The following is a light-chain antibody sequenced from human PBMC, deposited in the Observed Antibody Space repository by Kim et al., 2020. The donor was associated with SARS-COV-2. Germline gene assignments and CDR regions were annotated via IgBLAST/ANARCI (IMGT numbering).Light chain of an antibody. Sequence: QSALTQPASVSGSPGQSITISCTGTSSDVGVYNLVSWYQQHPGQAPKLMIFEVNKRPSGVSNRFSGSKSGNTASLTISGLQAEDEADYCCSTYAGKSGCLFGGGTQLTVL. J-gene: IGLJ3*02. CDR1: SSDVGVYNL. CDR3: STYAGKSGCL. CDR2: EVN. V-gene: IGLV2-23*02.